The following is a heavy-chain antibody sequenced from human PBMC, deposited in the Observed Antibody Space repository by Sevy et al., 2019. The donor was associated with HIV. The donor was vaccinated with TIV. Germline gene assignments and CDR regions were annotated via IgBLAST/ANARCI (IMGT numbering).Heavy chain of an antibody. Sequence: GGSLRLSCTASGFTFDDYAMSWFRQAPGKGLEWVAFITRNSYEAYGGTAEYAASVKDRFTISRDDSKSIAYLQMNSLKTEDTAVYYCTRGLATADTPEYYFDYWGQGTLVTVSS. CDR2: ITRNSYEAYGGTA. CDR3: TRGLATADTPEYYFDY. D-gene: IGHD5-12*01. V-gene: IGHV3-49*03. J-gene: IGHJ4*02. CDR1: GFTFDDYA.